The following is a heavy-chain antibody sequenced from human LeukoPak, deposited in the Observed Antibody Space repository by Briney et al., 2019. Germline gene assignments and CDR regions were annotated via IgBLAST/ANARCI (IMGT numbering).Heavy chain of an antibody. Sequence: ASVKVSCKASGYTFTSYDINWVRQAPGQGLEWMGWMNPNSGNTGYAQKFQGGVTMTRNTSISTAYMELSSLRSEDTAVYYCASHLSRFATRMSGYYYGMDVWGQGTTVTVSS. D-gene: IGHD3-10*01. CDR3: ASHLSRFATRMSGYYYGMDV. CDR1: GYTFTSYD. V-gene: IGHV1-8*01. CDR2: MNPNSGNT. J-gene: IGHJ6*02.